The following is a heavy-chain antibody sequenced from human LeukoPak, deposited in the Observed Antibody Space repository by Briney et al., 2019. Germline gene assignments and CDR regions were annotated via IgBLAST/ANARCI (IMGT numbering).Heavy chain of an antibody. D-gene: IGHD3-10*01. CDR3: ARVSGSGSYYGGAFDI. V-gene: IGHV3-7*01. CDR2: IKQDGSEK. CDR1: GFTFSSYW. Sequence: GGSLRLSCAASGFTFSSYWMSWVRQAPGKGLEWVANIKQDGSEKYYVDSVKGRFTISRDNAKNSLYLQMNSLRAEDTAVYYCARVSGSGSYYGGAFDIWGQGTMVTVSS. J-gene: IGHJ3*02.